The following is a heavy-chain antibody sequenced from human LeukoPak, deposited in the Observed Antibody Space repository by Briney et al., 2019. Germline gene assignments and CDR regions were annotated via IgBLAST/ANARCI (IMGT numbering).Heavy chain of an antibody. J-gene: IGHJ4*02. CDR1: GGAISSYY. V-gene: IGHV4-59*01. Sequence: SETLSLTCTVSGGAISSYYWSWIRQPPGKGLEWIGYIYYSGSTNYNPSLKSRVTISVDTSKNQFSLKLSSVTAADTAVYYCARDRRNSGGVDYWGQGTLVTVSS. CDR3: ARDRRNSGGVDY. CDR2: IYYSGST. D-gene: IGHD1-14*01.